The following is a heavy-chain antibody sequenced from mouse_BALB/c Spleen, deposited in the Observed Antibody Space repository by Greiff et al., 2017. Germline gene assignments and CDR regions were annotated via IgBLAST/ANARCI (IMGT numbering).Heavy chain of an antibody. CDR1: GFTFSSYT. D-gene: IGHD2-10*01. V-gene: IGHV5-12-2*01. Sequence: DVMLVESGGGLVQPGGSLKLSCAASGFTFSSYTMSWVRQTPEKRLEWVAYISNGGGSTYYPDTVKGRFTISRDNAKNTLYLQMSSLKSEDTAMYYCARTYYGNYYYAMDYWGQGTSVTVSS. CDR2: ISNGGGST. CDR3: ARTYYGNYYYAMDY. J-gene: IGHJ4*01.